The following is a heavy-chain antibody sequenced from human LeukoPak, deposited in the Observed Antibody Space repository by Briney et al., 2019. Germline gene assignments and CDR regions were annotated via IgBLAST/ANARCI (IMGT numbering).Heavy chain of an antibody. Sequence: GGSLRLSCAASGFTVSSNYMSWVRQAPGKGLEWVSVIYSGGSTYYADSVKGRFTISRDNSKNTLYLQMNSLRAEDTAVYYRARGVFYYDSSGSQYFDPWGQGTLVTVSS. CDR3: ARGVFYYDSSGSQYFDP. D-gene: IGHD3-22*01. V-gene: IGHV3-66*01. J-gene: IGHJ5*02. CDR2: IYSGGST. CDR1: GFTVSSNY.